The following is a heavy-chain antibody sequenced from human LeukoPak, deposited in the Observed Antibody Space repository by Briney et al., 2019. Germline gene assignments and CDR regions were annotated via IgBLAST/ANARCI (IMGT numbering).Heavy chain of an antibody. D-gene: IGHD3-3*01. V-gene: IGHV4-34*01. CDR3: ARDRTYYDFWSGRETFYY. CDR1: GGSFSGYY. Sequence: SETLFLTCAVYGGSFSGYYWSWIRQPPGKGLEWIGEINHSGSTNYNPSLKSRVTISVDTSKNQFSLKLSSVTAADTAVYYCARDRTYYDFWSGRETFYYWGQGTLVTVSS. CDR2: INHSGST. J-gene: IGHJ4*02.